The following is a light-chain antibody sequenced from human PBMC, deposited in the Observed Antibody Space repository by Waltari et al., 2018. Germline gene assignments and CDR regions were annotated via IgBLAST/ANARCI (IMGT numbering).Light chain of an antibody. Sequence: EIVLTQSPGTLSLSPGERATISCRASQSVTNSCLGWYQQKPGQAPRLLIYGMSSRATGISDRFSGSGSETDFTLTISRLEPEDFAVYYCQQYDSSPPTFGGGTKVEIK. CDR3: QQYDSSPPT. CDR2: GMS. V-gene: IGKV3-20*01. J-gene: IGKJ4*01. CDR1: QSVTNSC.